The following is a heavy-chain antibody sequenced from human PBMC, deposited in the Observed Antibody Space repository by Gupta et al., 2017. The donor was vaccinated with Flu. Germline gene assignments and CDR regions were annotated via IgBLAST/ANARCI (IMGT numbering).Heavy chain of an antibody. Sequence: QGLLVASGGGVVQPGRSLTLSCAASRFVFGSSGMIWVRQAPGKGLEWVEMISYDGDKTSYVDSVKGRFTVPRDNSRDTLYLQMNSLTDDDTAVYYCAKTGTTGYFYMDVWGNGTTVIV. J-gene: IGHJ6*03. CDR2: ISYDGDKT. D-gene: IGHD1-7*01. CDR1: RFVFGSSG. V-gene: IGHV3-30*18. CDR3: AKTGTTGYFYMDV.